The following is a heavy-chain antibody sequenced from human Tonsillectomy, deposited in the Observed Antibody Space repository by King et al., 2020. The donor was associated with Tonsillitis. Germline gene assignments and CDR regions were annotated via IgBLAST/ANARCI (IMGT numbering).Heavy chain of an antibody. CDR3: ARGLPDY. CDR1: GGSFSDYY. CDR2: INHSGST. V-gene: IGHV4-34*01. Sequence: VQLQQWGAGLLKPSETLSLTCAVYGGSFSDYYWSWIRQPPGKGLEWIGEINHSGSTNYNPSLKSRVTTSIDTSKNQFSLKLSSVTAADTAVYYCARGLPDYWGQGTLVTVSS. J-gene: IGHJ4*02.